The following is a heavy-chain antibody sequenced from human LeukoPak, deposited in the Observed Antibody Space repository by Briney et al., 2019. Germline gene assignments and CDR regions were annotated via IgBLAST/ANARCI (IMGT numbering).Heavy chain of an antibody. CDR2: IYYSGST. D-gene: IGHD6-19*01. V-gene: IGHV4-59*01. CDR3: ARSIAVAQFDY. CDR1: GGSISSYY. J-gene: IGHJ4*02. Sequence: PSETLSLTCTVSGGSISSYYWSWIRKPPGKGLEWIGYIYYSGSTNYNPSLKSRVTISVDPSKNQFSLKLSSVTAADTAVYYCARSIAVAQFDYWGQGTLVTVSS.